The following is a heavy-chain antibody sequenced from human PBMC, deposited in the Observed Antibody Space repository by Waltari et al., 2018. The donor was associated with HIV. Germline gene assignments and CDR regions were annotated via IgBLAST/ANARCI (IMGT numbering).Heavy chain of an antibody. Sequence: EVQLVESGGVVVQLGGSLRLSCAGPGFTFADYTMSWVRQAPGKGLEWVSLISWDGGSTYYADSVKGRFTISRDNSKNSLYLQMNSLRTEDSALYYCAKDMGSGSYSGFDYWGQGTLVTVSS. D-gene: IGHD1-26*01. CDR1: GFTFADYT. CDR2: ISWDGGST. V-gene: IGHV3-43*01. J-gene: IGHJ4*02. CDR3: AKDMGSGSYSGFDY.